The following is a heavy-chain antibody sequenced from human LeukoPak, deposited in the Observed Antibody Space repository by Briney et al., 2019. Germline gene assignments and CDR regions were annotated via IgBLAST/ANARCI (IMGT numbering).Heavy chain of an antibody. J-gene: IGHJ4*02. CDR3: ARDFSTWYSIDY. CDR2: ISGSGTNI. D-gene: IGHD2-15*01. CDR1: GFTFTDFQ. Sequence: GGSLRLSCAASGFTFTDFQMNWVRQAPGKGLEWVSSISGSGTNIYYADSVKGRFTISRDNAKNSLDLQMDSLRVEDTAVYYCARDFSTWYSIDYWGRGTLVIVSS. V-gene: IGHV3-48*03.